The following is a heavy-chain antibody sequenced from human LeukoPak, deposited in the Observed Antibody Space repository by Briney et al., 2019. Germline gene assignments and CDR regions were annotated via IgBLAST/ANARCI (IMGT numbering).Heavy chain of an antibody. CDR1: GYGFTGYY. J-gene: IGHJ2*01. D-gene: IGHD3-10*01. V-gene: IGHV1-2*02. CDR2: INPNSGGT. Sequence: ASVKVSCKASGYGFTGYYMHWVRQAPGQGLEWMGWINPNSGGTNYAQKYQGRVTMTRDTSTSTAYMDLSRLRSDDTAVYYCAREGRGWYFDLWGRGTLVTVSS. CDR3: AREGRGWYFDL.